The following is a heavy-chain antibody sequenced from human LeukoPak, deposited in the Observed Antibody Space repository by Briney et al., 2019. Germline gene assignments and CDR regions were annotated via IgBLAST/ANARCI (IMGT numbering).Heavy chain of an antibody. CDR1: GGSISSYN. V-gene: IGHV4-59*01. CDR3: AREAIGVATTYYFDY. J-gene: IGHJ4*02. D-gene: IGHD5-12*01. Sequence: SETLSLTCTVSGGSISSYNWSWIRQPPGQGLEWIGYIYHSGSTNYNPSLKSRVTISVDTSKNQFSLKVSSVTAADTAVYYCAREAIGVATTYYFDYWGQGSLVTVSS. CDR2: IYHSGST.